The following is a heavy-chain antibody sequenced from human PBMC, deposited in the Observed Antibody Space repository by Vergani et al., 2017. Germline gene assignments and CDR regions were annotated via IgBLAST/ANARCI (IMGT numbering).Heavy chain of an antibody. CDR3: AKAEQQLVNWVYYYYMDV. J-gene: IGHJ6*03. Sequence: QVQLQESGPGLVKPSETLSLTCTVSGGSISSYYWSWIRQPPGKGLEWIGEINHSGSTNYNPSLKSRVTISVDTSKNQFSLKLSSVTAADTAVYYCAKAEQQLVNWVYYYYMDVWGKGTTVTVSS. V-gene: IGHV4-59*04. CDR2: INHSGST. D-gene: IGHD6-13*01. CDR1: GGSISSYY.